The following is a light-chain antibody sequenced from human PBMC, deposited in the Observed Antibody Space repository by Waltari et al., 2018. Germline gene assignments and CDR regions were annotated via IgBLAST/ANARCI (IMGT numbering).Light chain of an antibody. CDR3: QAWDSSIEV. Sequence: SYELTQPPSVSVSPGQTVSITCSGYKVEYQYTCWYQQKPGQSPGLVIYQDNKRPSGIPERFSGSNSGNTATLTISGTQAVDEADYYCQAWDSSIEVFGGGTKLTVL. CDR2: QDN. J-gene: IGLJ2*01. V-gene: IGLV3-1*01. CDR1: KVEYQY.